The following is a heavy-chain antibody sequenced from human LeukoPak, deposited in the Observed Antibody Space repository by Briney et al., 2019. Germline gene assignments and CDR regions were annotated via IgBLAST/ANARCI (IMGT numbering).Heavy chain of an antibody. CDR2: INHGGII. V-gene: IGHV4-34*01. CDR3: ARQGADWKIVGSNRYYYYYMDV. D-gene: IGHD1-26*01. J-gene: IGHJ6*03. Sequence: SETLSLTCAVYGGSFSGYYWSWIRQPPGKGLEWIGEINHGGIINYNPSLKSRLTISIDTSKNQFSLRLSSVTAADTAVYYCARQGADWKIVGSNRYYYYYMDVWGKGTTVTVSS. CDR1: GGSFSGYY.